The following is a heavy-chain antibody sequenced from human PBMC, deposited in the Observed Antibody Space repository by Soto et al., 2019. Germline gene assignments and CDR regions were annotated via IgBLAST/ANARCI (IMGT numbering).Heavy chain of an antibody. Sequence: EVQLLESGGGLVQPGGSLRLSCAASGFTFSSYAMSWVRQAPGKGLEWVSAISGSGGSTYYADSVKGRFTISRDNSKNTLYLQMNSLRAEDTAVYYCAKVWGKFRMIAVADDDNMDVWSKGTTVTVSS. J-gene: IGHJ6*03. D-gene: IGHD6-19*01. V-gene: IGHV3-23*01. CDR1: GFTFSSYA. CDR2: ISGSGGST. CDR3: AKVWGKFRMIAVADDDNMDV.